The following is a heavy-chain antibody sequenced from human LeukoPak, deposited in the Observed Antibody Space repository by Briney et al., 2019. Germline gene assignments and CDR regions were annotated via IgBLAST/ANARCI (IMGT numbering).Heavy chain of an antibody. Sequence: GASVKVSCKASGYTFTGYYMHWVRQAPGQGLEWMGWINPNSGGTNYAQKFQGRVTMTRDTSISTAYMELSRLRSDDTAVHYCARVYEDDYGDFFDYWGQGTLVTVSS. CDR2: INPNSGGT. CDR1: GYTFTGYY. V-gene: IGHV1-2*02. CDR3: ARVYEDDYGDFFDY. J-gene: IGHJ4*02. D-gene: IGHD4-17*01.